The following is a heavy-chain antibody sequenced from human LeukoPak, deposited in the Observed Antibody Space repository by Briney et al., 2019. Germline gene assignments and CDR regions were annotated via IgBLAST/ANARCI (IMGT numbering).Heavy chain of an antibody. V-gene: IGHV1-2*02. J-gene: IGHJ6*03. CDR2: INPNSGGT. CDR1: GYTFTGYY. D-gene: IGHD1-26*01. Sequence: GASVKVSCKASGYTFTGYYMHWVRQAPGQGLEWMGWINPNSGGTNYAQKFQGRVTMTRDTSISTAYMELSRLRSDDTALYYCAKGAGALYYDYMDVWGKGTAVTISS. CDR3: AKGAGALYYDYMDV.